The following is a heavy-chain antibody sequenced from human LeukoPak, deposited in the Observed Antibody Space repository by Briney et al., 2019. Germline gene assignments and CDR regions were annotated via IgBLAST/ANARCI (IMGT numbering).Heavy chain of an antibody. CDR1: GGTFSSYA. J-gene: IGHJ5*02. Sequence: ASVKVSCKASGGTFSSYAISWVRQAPGQGLEWRGGIIPIFGTATYAQKCQGRVTITADKTTSTAYMELSRLRSEDTAVSYRARDCPYSSGCWWFDRWGQATLVTVSS. D-gene: IGHD6-19*01. CDR3: ARDCPYSSGCWWFDR. CDR2: IIPIFGTA. V-gene: IGHV1-69*06.